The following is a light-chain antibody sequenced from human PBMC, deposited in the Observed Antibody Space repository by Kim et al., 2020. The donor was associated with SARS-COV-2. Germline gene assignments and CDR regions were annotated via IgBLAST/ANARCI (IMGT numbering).Light chain of an antibody. CDR2: RAS. CDR1: QTVYNDY. Sequence: CLSAEERSTLSCRASQTVYNDYVAWYHQKPGQAPRLLIYRASTRATGIPDRFSGSGSGTDFTLTISRLEPEDFAVYYCQQYGNPHTFGQETKLEI. J-gene: IGKJ2*01. V-gene: IGKV3-20*01. CDR3: QQYGNPHT.